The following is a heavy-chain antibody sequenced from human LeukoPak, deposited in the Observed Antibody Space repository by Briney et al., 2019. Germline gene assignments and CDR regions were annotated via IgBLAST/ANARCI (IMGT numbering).Heavy chain of an antibody. D-gene: IGHD3-3*01. CDR1: GYTFTNFG. V-gene: IGHV1-18*01. Sequence: ASVKVSCKASGYTFTNFGISWVRQAPGQGLEWMGWISGNNSNTNYAQKFQGRVTMTRNTSISTAYMELSSLRSEDTAVYYCARGRHYDFWSGYYENFDYWGQGTLVTVSS. CDR3: ARGRHYDFWSGYYENFDY. CDR2: ISGNNSNT. J-gene: IGHJ4*02.